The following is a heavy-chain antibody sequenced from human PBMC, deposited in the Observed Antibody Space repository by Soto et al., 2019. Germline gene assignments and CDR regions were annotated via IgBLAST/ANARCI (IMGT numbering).Heavy chain of an antibody. Sequence: PGGSLRLSCAASGFTFSSYGMHWVRQAPGKGLEWVAVIWYDGSNKYYADSVKGRFTISRDNSKNTLYLQMNSLRAEDTAVYYCAREGVRLDAFDIWGQGTMVTVSS. CDR3: AREGVRLDAFDI. CDR1: GFTFSSYG. V-gene: IGHV3-33*01. J-gene: IGHJ3*02. CDR2: IWYDGSNK. D-gene: IGHD3-10*01.